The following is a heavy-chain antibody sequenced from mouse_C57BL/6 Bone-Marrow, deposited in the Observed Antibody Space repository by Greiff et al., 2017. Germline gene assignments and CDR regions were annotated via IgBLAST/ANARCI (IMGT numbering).Heavy chain of an antibody. J-gene: IGHJ2*02. D-gene: IGHD2-1*01. CDR2: IYPRSGNT. CDR1: GYTFTSYG. Sequence: QVQLQQSGAELARPGASVKLSCKASGYTFTSYGISWVKQRTGQGLEWFGEIYPRSGNTYYNEKFKGKATLTADKSSSTAYMELRSLTSEDSAVYFCARRNYVNYFDYWGQGTSLTVSS. CDR3: ARRNYVNYFDY. V-gene: IGHV1-81*01.